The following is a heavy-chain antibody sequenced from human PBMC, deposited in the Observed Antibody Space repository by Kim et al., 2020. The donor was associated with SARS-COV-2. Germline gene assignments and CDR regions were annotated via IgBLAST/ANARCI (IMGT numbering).Heavy chain of an antibody. Sequence: SVKGRFTIPRDDSKSIAYLQMNSLKTEDTAVYYCSSQIVVVVAATPELYDYWGQGTLVTVSS. J-gene: IGHJ4*02. V-gene: IGHV3-49*02. D-gene: IGHD2-15*01. CDR3: SSQIVVVVAATPELYDY.